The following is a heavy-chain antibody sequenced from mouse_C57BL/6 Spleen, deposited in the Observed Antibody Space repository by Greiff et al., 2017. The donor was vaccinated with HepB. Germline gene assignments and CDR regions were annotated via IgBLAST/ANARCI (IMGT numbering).Heavy chain of an antibody. V-gene: IGHV1-53*01. CDR1: GYTFTSYW. CDR3: ARSKGIHYAMDY. Sequence: VQLQQPGTELVKPGASVKLSCKASGYTFTSYWMHWVKQRPGQGLEWIGNINTSNGGTNYNEKFKSKATLTVDKSSSTAYMQLSSLTSEDSAVYYCARSKGIHYAMDYWGQGTSVTVSS. CDR2: INTSNGGT. J-gene: IGHJ4*01.